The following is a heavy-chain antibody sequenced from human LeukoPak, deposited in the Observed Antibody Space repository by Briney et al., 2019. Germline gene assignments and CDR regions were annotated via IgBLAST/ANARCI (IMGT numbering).Heavy chain of an antibody. D-gene: IGHD3-22*01. CDR2: IYHSGST. CDR3: ARGYDSSGYLNWFDP. Sequence: SETLSLTCTVSGYSISSGYYWGWIRQPPGKGLEWIGSIYHSGSTNYNPSLKSRVTISVDTSKNQFSLKLSSVTAADTAVYYCARGYDSSGYLNWFDPWGQGTLVTVSS. V-gene: IGHV4-38-2*02. J-gene: IGHJ5*02. CDR1: GYSISSGYY.